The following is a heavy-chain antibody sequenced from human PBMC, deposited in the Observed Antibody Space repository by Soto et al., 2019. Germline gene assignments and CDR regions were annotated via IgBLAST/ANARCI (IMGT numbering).Heavy chain of an antibody. V-gene: IGHV4-59*01. Sequence: SETLSLTCTVSGGSISSYYWSWIRQPPGKGLEWIGYIYYSGSTNYNPSLKSRVTISVDTSKNQFSLKLSSVTAADTAVYYCARAGTVTTSYYFDYWGQGTLVTVS. CDR1: GGSISSYY. D-gene: IGHD4-17*01. CDR3: ARAGTVTTSYYFDY. CDR2: IYYSGST. J-gene: IGHJ4*02.